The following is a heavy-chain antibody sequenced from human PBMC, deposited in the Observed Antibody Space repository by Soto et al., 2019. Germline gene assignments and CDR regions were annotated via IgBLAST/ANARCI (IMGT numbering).Heavy chain of an antibody. J-gene: IGHJ4*02. D-gene: IGHD3-16*01. CDR1: GFTFGDYA. CDR2: IRRNAYGGTT. CDR3: TRASSLDFDF. Sequence: GGSLRLSCTTSGFTFGDYALSWVRQAPGKGLEWVGFIRRNAYGGTTDYAASVKGRFTISRDDSKSIAYLQMNSLRTEDTALYYCTRASSLDFDFWGQGTLVTVSS. V-gene: IGHV3-49*04.